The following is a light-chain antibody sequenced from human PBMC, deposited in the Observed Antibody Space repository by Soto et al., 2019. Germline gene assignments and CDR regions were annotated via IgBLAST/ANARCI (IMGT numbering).Light chain of an antibody. Sequence: SYELTQPPSVSVAPGKTASITCGGDNIGSKSVHWYQQKPGQAPVLVINHDSDRPSGIPERFSGSNYGNTATLTISRVEGGDEADYYCQVWDSSSDHPVFGGGTKLTVL. CDR3: QVWDSSSDHPV. J-gene: IGLJ2*01. CDR2: HDS. V-gene: IGLV3-21*04. CDR1: NIGSKS.